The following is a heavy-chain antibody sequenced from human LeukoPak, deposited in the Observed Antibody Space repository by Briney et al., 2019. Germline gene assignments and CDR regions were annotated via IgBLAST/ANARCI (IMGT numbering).Heavy chain of an antibody. J-gene: IGHJ4*02. Sequence: GGSLRLSCAASGFTFDDYALHWVRQTPGKGLEWVSLISWDGSSTYYADSVKGRLTISRDNSKNSLYLQMNSLRAEDSAFYYCAKGRSPSDRGGYFDYWGQGTLVTVSS. CDR1: GFTFDDYA. CDR3: AKGRSPSDRGGYFDY. V-gene: IGHV3-43D*03. CDR2: ISWDGSST. D-gene: IGHD3-22*01.